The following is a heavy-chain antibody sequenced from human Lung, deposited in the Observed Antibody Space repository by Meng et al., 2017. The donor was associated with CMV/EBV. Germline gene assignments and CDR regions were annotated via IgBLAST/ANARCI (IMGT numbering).Heavy chain of an antibody. Sequence: QVHLVGAGVGVVQPGGSLTLSGAASGFTFSSYGMHWVRQAPGKGPEWVAFIRNDESDKYYGDSVKGRFTISRDTSKNTVDLQMNSLRTEDTAVYYCAKDDPVFHYWGQGTLVTVSS. CDR2: IRNDESDK. CDR3: AKDDPVFHY. J-gene: IGHJ4*02. V-gene: IGHV3-30*02. CDR1: GFTFSSYG.